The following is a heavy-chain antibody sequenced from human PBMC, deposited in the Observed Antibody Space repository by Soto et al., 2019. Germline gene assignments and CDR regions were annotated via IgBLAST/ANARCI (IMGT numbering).Heavy chain of an antibody. Sequence: ASVKVSCKASGYTFTSYGISWVRQAPGQGLEWMGWISAYNGNTNYAQKLQGRVTMTTDTSTSTAYMELRSLRSDDTAVYYCAREPAIVRFLEWPTDALDIWGQGTMVTVSS. CDR1: GYTFTSYG. CDR3: AREPAIVRFLEWPTDALDI. CDR2: ISAYNGNT. J-gene: IGHJ3*02. V-gene: IGHV1-18*01. D-gene: IGHD3-3*01.